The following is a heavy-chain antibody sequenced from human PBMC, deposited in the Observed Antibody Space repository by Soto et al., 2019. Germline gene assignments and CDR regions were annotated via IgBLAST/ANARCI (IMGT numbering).Heavy chain of an antibody. D-gene: IGHD3-22*01. CDR3: AVYYYDSSGYYPGGAFDI. J-gene: IGHJ3*02. CDR1: GGSISSGGYY. V-gene: IGHV4-31*03. Sequence: SLTCTVSGGSISSGGYYWSWIREHPGKGLEWIGYIYYSGSTYYNPSLKSRVTISVDTSKNQFSLKLRSVTAADTAVYYCAVYYYDSSGYYPGGAFDIWGQGTMVTVSS. CDR2: IYYSGST.